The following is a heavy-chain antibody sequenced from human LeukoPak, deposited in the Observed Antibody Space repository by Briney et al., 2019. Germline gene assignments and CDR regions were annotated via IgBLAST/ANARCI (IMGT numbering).Heavy chain of an antibody. CDR3: ARDEPGGYFDY. D-gene: IGHD1-14*01. J-gene: IGHJ4*02. V-gene: IGHV3-48*03. CDR1: GFTFGSYE. CDR2: ISSSGSTI. Sequence: GGSLRLSCAASGFTFGSYEMNWVRQAPGKGLEWVSYISSSGSTIYYADSVKGRFTISRDNAKNSLYLQMNSLRAEDTAVYYCARDEPGGYFDYWGQGTLVTVSS.